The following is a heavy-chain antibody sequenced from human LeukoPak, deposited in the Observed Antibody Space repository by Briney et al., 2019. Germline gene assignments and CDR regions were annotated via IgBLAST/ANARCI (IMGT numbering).Heavy chain of an antibody. CDR2: ISAYNGNT. D-gene: IGHD1-26*01. CDR3: ARDLTAFIVGATKGDAFDI. CDR1: GYTFTGYY. Sequence: ASVKVSCKASGYTFTGYYMHWVRQAPGQGLEWMGWISAYNGNTNYAQKLQGRVTMTTDTSTSTAYMGLRSLRSDDTAVYYCARDLTAFIVGATKGDAFDIWGQGTMVTVSS. J-gene: IGHJ3*02. V-gene: IGHV1-18*04.